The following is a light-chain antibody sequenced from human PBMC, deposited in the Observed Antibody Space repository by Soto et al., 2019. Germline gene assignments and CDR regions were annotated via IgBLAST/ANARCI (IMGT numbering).Light chain of an antibody. CDR2: EVS. V-gene: IGLV2-8*01. CDR1: SSDVGGYNY. CDR3: SSYAGRYV. J-gene: IGLJ1*01. Sequence: LTQPPSASGSPGQSVTISCTGTSSDVGGYNYVSWYQQHPGKAPKLMIYEVSKRPSGVPDRFSGSKSGNTASLTVSGLQAEDEADYYCSSYAGRYVFGTGTKVTVL.